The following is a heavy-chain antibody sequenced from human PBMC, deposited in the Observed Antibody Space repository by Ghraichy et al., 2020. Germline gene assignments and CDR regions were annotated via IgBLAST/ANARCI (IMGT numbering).Heavy chain of an antibody. D-gene: IGHD1-26*01. J-gene: IGHJ4*02. V-gene: IGHV4-39*01. Sequence: SETLSLTCTVSGGSISSSSYYWGWIRQSPGKGLEWIGSIYYSGSTYYNPSLKSRVTISVDTSKNQLSLKVRSVTAADTAVYNCASSGSSLGEYYFDYWGQGTLVTVSS. CDR3: ASSGSSLGEYYFDY. CDR2: IYYSGST. CDR1: GGSISSSSYY.